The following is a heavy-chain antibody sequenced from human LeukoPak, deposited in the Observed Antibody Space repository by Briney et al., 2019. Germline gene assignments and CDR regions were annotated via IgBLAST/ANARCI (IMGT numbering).Heavy chain of an antibody. CDR2: IQSGKGDT. J-gene: IGHJ4*02. D-gene: IGHD2-2*01. CDR1: GFTFSSFC. Sequence: GGSLRLSCAASGFTFSSFCMHWVRPAPGKGLEWVAFIQSGKGDTDYADSVRGRLTISRDNARNTLYLQMNSLRVEDTAVYYCAKDSSTWAFDYWGQGTLVTVSS. CDR3: AKDSSTWAFDY. V-gene: IGHV3-30*02.